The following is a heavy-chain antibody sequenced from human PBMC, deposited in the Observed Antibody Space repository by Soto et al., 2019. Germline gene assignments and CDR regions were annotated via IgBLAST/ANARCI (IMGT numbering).Heavy chain of an antibody. D-gene: IGHD3-10*01. CDR2: IIPIFCTA. V-gene: IGHV1-69*01. J-gene: IGHJ6*02. CDR1: GRHFSTYA. Sequence: SSEKTFCRASGRHFSTYAISCVGQAPGQELEWMREIIPIFCTANYAQKFQGRVTITADESTSTAYMELTSLISEDTAVYYCARDLNYYGSGPPGDYYGMDDWGQGTTVTVSS. CDR3: ARDLNYYGSGPPGDYYGMDD.